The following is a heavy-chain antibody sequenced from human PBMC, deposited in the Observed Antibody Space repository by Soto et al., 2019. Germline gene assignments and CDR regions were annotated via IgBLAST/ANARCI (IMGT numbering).Heavy chain of an antibody. J-gene: IGHJ4*02. D-gene: IGHD5-12*01. Sequence: QVQLVESGGGVVQPGRSLRLSCAASGFTFSSYGMHWVSQAPGKGLEWVAVIWYDGSNKYYADSVKGRFTISRDNSKNTLYLQMNSLRAEDTAVYYCASEGADYSGYDPYYFVYWGQGTLVTVSS. CDR3: ASEGADYSGYDPYYFVY. V-gene: IGHV3-33*01. CDR1: GFTFSSYG. CDR2: IWYDGSNK.